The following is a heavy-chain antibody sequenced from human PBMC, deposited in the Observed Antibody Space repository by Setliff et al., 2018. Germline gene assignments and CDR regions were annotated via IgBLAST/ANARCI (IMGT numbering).Heavy chain of an antibody. CDR2: IYYSGNT. J-gene: IGHJ3*02. V-gene: IGHV4-31*03. CDR1: GGSISSGDHY. D-gene: IGHD5-18*01. CDR3: ARVPRFTDTRNAFDI. Sequence: SETLSLTCTVSGGSISSGDHYWSWIRQHPGKGLEWIGYIYYSGNTYYNPSLKSRVAISVDTSKNQFSLKLSSVTAADTAVYYCARVPRFTDTRNAFDIWGQGTMVTVSS.